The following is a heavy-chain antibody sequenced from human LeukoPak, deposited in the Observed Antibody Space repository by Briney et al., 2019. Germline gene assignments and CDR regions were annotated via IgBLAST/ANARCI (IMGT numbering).Heavy chain of an antibody. CDR3: AKDLPIMALDY. D-gene: IGHD5-24*01. J-gene: IGHJ4*02. CDR1: GFTFNNYG. CDR2: IRYDGSKK. Sequence: GGSLRLSCAASGFTFNNYGMHWVRQAPGKGLEWVAFIRYDGSKKYYADSVKGRFTISRDFSKNTVYLQMNSLRPKDTAVYYCAKDLPIMALDYWGQGTLVTVSS. V-gene: IGHV3-30*02.